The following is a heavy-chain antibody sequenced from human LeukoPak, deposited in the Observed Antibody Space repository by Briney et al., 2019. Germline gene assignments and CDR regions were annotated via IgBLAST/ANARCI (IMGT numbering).Heavy chain of an antibody. CDR3: ARGPRSYDSSGQLPGDY. CDR2: IIPIFGTA. J-gene: IGHJ4*02. D-gene: IGHD3-22*01. V-gene: IGHV1-69*01. Sequence: SVKVSCKASGGTFSSYAISWVRQAPGQGLEWMGGIIPIFGTANYAQRFQGRVTITADESTSTAYMELSSLRSEDTAVYYCARGPRSYDSSGQLPGDYWGQGTLVTVSS. CDR1: GGTFSSYA.